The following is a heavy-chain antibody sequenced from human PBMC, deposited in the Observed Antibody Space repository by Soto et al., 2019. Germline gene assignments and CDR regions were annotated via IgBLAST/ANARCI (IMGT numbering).Heavy chain of an antibody. CDR3: ARLLTLPLERDAFDI. Sequence: GGSLRLSCAASGFTFSSYSMNWVHQAPGKGLEWVSSISSSSSYIYYADSVKGRFTISRDNAKNSLYLQMNSLRAEDTAVYYCARLLTLPLERDAFDIWGQGTMVTVSS. D-gene: IGHD1-1*01. V-gene: IGHV3-21*01. J-gene: IGHJ3*02. CDR1: GFTFSSYS. CDR2: ISSSSSYI.